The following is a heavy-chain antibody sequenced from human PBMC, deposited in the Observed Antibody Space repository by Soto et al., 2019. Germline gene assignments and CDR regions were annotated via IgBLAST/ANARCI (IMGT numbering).Heavy chain of an antibody. Sequence: EVQLVESGGGLVQPGGSLRLSCAASGFTFSSYAMHWVRQAPGKGLEYVSAISSNGGSTYYANSAKGRFTISRDNSKNTLYLQMGSLRAEDMAVYYCARLRGYCSGGSCYPALGAFDIWGQGTMVTVSS. CDR1: GFTFSSYA. J-gene: IGHJ3*02. D-gene: IGHD2-15*01. V-gene: IGHV3-64*01. CDR2: ISSNGGST. CDR3: ARLRGYCSGGSCYPALGAFDI.